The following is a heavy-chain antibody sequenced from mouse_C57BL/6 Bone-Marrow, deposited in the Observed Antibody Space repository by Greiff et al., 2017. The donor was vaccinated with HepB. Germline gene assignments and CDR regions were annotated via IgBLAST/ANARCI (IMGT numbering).Heavy chain of an antibody. Sequence: QVQLQQPGAELVKPGASVKMSCKASGYTFTSYWITWVKQRPGQGLEWIGDIYPGSGSTNYNEKFKSKATLTVDKSSSTAYMELRSLTSEDSAVYYCALYYYGSREGDFDYWGQGTTLTVSS. CDR2: IYPGSGST. V-gene: IGHV1-55*01. CDR3: ALYYYGSREGDFDY. CDR1: GYTFTSYW. J-gene: IGHJ2*01. D-gene: IGHD1-1*01.